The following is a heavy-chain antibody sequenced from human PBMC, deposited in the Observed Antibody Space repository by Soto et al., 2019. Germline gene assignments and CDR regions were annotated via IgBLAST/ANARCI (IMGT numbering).Heavy chain of an antibody. CDR1: GYTFTSYG. D-gene: IGHD3-10*01. Sequence: QLVQSGVEMKNPGASVKVSCKASGYTFTSYGISWVRQAPGQGLEWMGWISGFNDDTNHAQKFQGRVTVTKDTSTSTAYMELSSLKSDDTAMYYCARSGSYYPARNWFGPWGQGTLVIVSS. J-gene: IGHJ5*02. CDR2: ISGFNDDT. CDR3: ARSGSYYPARNWFGP. V-gene: IGHV1-18*01.